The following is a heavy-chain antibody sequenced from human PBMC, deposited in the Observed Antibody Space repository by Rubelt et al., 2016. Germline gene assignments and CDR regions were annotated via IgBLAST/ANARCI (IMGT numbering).Heavy chain of an antibody. CDR3: ARGRMGFHYYYYGMDV. D-gene: IGHD1-26*01. CDR1: GGSFSGYY. Sequence: QVQLQQWGAGLLKPSETLSLTCAVYGGSFSGYYWSWIRQPPGKGLEWIGEINHSGSTNYNPSLKSRVTISVDTSKNQFSLKLSSVTAADTAVYHCARGRMGFHYYYYGMDVWGQGTTVTVSS. J-gene: IGHJ6*02. CDR2: INHSGST. V-gene: IGHV4-34*01.